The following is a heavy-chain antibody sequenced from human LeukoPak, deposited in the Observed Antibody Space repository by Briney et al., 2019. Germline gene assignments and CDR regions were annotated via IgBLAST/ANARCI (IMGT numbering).Heavy chain of an antibody. Sequence: GGSLRLSCAASGFTFNNYAMSWVRQAQGKGLEWVSTISGSDDNTYYADSVKGRFTISRDISKNTLYLQMNSLRADDTAVYYCANDFDHWGQGTLVTVSS. CDR3: ANDFDH. V-gene: IGHV3-23*01. J-gene: IGHJ4*02. CDR1: GFTFNNYA. CDR2: ISGSDDNT.